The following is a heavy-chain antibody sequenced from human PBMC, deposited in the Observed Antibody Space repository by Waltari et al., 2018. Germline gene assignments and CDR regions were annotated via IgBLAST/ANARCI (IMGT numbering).Heavy chain of an antibody. CDR1: GFSFSTLW. J-gene: IGHJ4*02. CDR3: VRGGLTSSWYWIF. V-gene: IGHV3-7*01. D-gene: IGHD6-13*01. Sequence: VQPGDSLSLSCAASGFSFSTLWMSWVRQAPGKGLEWVANRKRDGSEQYDRASVKGRFTVPRDNAKSSLYLQMNSLRAEDTAIYYCVRGGLTSSWYWIFWGQGTPVTVSS. CDR2: RKRDGSEQ.